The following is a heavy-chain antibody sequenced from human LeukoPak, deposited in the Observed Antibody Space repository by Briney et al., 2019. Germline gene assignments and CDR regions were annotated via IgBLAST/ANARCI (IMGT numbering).Heavy chain of an antibody. Sequence: GGALRLSCAASGFTFSSYAMHWVRQAPGKGLEWVAVISYDGSNKYYADSVKGRFTISRDNSKNTLYLQMNSLRAEDTAVYYCARDQAEFGTNYYFDYWGQGTLVTVSS. CDR3: ARDQAEFGTNYYFDY. CDR1: GFTFSSYA. V-gene: IGHV3-30-3*01. CDR2: ISYDGSNK. D-gene: IGHD3-10*01. J-gene: IGHJ4*02.